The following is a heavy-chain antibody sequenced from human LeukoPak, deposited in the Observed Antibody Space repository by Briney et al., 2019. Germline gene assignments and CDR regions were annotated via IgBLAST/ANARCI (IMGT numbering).Heavy chain of an antibody. CDR2: IYYSGST. CDR1: GGSISSYY. CDR3: AKGGIYYYDISGYFFDY. J-gene: IGHJ4*02. V-gene: IGHV4-59*01. D-gene: IGHD3-22*01. Sequence: SETLSLTCTVSGGSISSYYWSWIRQPPGKGLEWIGYIYYSGSTNYNPSLKSRVTISVDTSKNQFSLKLSSVTAADTAVYYCAKGGIYYYDISGYFFDYWGQGTLVTVSS.